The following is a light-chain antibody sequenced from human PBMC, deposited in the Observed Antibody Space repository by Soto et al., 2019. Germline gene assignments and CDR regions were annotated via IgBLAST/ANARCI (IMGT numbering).Light chain of an antibody. CDR1: ESVSRL. CDR3: QQYNAYSQA. CDR2: QAS. J-gene: IGKJ1*01. Sequence: DIQMTQSPSTLSASVGDRVTITCRASESVSRLLAWYQQKPGRTPELLIYQASTLETGVPSRFSGSGSGTEFTLTISSLQPDDFAPYYCQQYNAYSQAFGQGTKVEIK. V-gene: IGKV1-5*03.